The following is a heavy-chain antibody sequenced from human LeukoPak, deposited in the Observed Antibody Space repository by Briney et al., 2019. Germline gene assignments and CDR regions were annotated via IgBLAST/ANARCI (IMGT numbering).Heavy chain of an antibody. J-gene: IGHJ4*02. CDR1: GFTFSSYG. D-gene: IGHD1-14*01. Sequence: PGGSLRLSCAASGFTFSSYGMHWVRQAPGKGLVWVSRITNDGSSTTYADSVKGRFTISRDNAKNMLYLQVNSLRAEDTAVYCCATQQGGNPAYWGQGTLVTVSS. CDR3: ATQQGGNPAY. V-gene: IGHV3-74*01. CDR2: ITNDGSST.